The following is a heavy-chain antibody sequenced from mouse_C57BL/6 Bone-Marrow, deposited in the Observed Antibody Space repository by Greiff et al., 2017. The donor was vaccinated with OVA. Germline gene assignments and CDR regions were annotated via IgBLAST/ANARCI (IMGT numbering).Heavy chain of an antibody. CDR2: IDPENGDT. Sequence: VQLQQSGAELVRPGASVKLSCTASGFNIKDDYMHWVKQRPEQGLEWIGWIDPENGDTEYAAQFQGKATITADTSSNTAYLQLSSLTSEDTAVYYCTTTFYVGAMDYWGQGTSVTVSS. CDR1: GFNIKDDY. D-gene: IGHD1-1*01. J-gene: IGHJ4*01. V-gene: IGHV14-4*01. CDR3: TTTFYVGAMDY.